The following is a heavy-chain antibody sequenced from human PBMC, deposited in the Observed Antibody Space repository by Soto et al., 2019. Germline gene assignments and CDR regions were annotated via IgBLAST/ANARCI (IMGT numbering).Heavy chain of an antibody. CDR2: ISGDGSST. CDR1: GFTFSSYW. CDR3: PRRDWNGGYCDF. D-gene: IGHD1-1*01. V-gene: IGHV3-74*01. Sequence: GGSLRLSCAASGFTFSSYWMHWVRQVPGKGLVWVSRISGDGSSTNYADFAKGRFTISRDNAKNTVYLQMNSLRVEDTAVYYCPRRDWNGGYCDFWGQGILVTVSS. J-gene: IGHJ4*02.